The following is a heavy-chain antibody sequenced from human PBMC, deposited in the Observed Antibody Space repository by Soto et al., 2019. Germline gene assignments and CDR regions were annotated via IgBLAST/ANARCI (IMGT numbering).Heavy chain of an antibody. CDR3: AKERGIRREIDY. D-gene: IGHD3-10*01. Sequence: EVQLLESGGGLVQPGGSLRLSCAASGFTFSTNVINWVRQAPGKGLEWISVISSGGDTTYYADSVMGRFTISRDNSKDTLYLQMDSLRAEDTAVHYCAKERGIRREIDYWGQGTLVTVSS. J-gene: IGHJ4*02. CDR1: GFTFSTNV. CDR2: ISSGGDTT. V-gene: IGHV3-23*01.